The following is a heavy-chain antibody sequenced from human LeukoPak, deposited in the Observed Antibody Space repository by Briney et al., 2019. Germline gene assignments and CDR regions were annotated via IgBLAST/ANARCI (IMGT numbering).Heavy chain of an antibody. Sequence: GASVTVSCIFSGYTLTEVSMHWVRQAPGKGLEGMGRFDPEDGETLSEQRFQGRLTMTEDTSADTANMELSSLTSDDTALYYCATGTVSSSWLGIFDLWGQGTLVTGSS. CDR3: ATGTVSSSWLGIFDL. J-gene: IGHJ4*02. D-gene: IGHD6-13*01. V-gene: IGHV1-24*01. CDR1: GYTLTEVS. CDR2: FDPEDGET.